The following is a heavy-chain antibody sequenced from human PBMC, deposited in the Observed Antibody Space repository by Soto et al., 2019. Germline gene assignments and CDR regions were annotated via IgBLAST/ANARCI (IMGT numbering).Heavy chain of an antibody. CDR2: IYYSGST. J-gene: IGHJ4*02. Sequence: SETLSLTCTVSGDSIGGGVYYWSWIRQHPVKGLEWIGYIYYSGSTHYSPSLKSRVTILIDTSENQFSLKMRSVTDADTAVYYCARGSCTNGLCSTFDYWGQGTLVTVSS. CDR3: ARGSCTNGLCSTFDY. V-gene: IGHV4-31*03. D-gene: IGHD2-8*01. CDR1: GDSIGGGVYY.